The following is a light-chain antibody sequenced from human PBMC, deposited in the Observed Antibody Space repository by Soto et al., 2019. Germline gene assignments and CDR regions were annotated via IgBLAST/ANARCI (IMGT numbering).Light chain of an antibody. J-gene: IGKJ5*01. CDR2: DSV. CDR3: QQRSNRPPIT. CDR1: QSISGY. V-gene: IGKV3-11*01. Sequence: EIVLTQSPATLSLSPGERATLSCRASQSISGYLGWYQQKPSQAPRLLIYDSVIRATGIPARFSGSGSATDFTLTISSLEPEDFAVYYCQQRSNRPPITFGQGTRLELK.